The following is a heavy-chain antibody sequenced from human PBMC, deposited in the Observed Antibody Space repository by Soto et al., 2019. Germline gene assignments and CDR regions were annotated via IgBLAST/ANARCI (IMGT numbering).Heavy chain of an antibody. CDR2: IYHSGST. CDR3: ARGSRDYYYGMDV. D-gene: IGHD3-10*01. CDR1: GDSISSGGYS. Sequence: PSETLSLTCAVSGDSISSGGYSWSWIRQPPGKGLEWIGYIYHSGSTYYNPSLKSRVTISVDRSKNQFSLKLSSVTAADTAVYYCARGSRDYYYGMDVWGQGTTVTVSS. V-gene: IGHV4-30-2*01. J-gene: IGHJ6*02.